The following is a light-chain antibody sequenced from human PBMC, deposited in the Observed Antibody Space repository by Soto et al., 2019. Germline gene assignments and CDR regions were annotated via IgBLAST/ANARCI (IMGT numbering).Light chain of an antibody. CDR1: QSISTW. V-gene: IGKV1-5*03. J-gene: IGKJ4*01. CDR2: KAS. Sequence: DIQMTQSPSTLSASVGDRAIITCRASQSISTWVAWYQQKPGKDPKLLISKASSLESGVPSRFSGSGSGSEFTLTISSLQRDDFATYYCQQYDNFLSFGGGTEVDIK. CDR3: QQYDNFLS.